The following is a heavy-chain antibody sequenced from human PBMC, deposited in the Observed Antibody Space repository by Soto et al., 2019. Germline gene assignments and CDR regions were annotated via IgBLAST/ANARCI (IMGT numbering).Heavy chain of an antibody. D-gene: IGHD6-19*01. CDR3: ARGASGWPPRAYPDY. CDR1: GFTFSDYY. J-gene: IGHJ4*02. V-gene: IGHV3-11*05. Sequence: QVQLVESGGGLVKPGGSLRLSCAASGFTFSDYYMSWIRQAPGKGLEWVSYISSSSSYTNYADSVKGRFTISRDNAKNSLYLQMNSLRAEDTAVYYCARGASGWPPRAYPDYWGQGTLVTVSS. CDR2: ISSSSSYT.